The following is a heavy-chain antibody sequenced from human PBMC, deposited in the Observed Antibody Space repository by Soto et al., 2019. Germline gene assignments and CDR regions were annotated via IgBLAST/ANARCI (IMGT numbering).Heavy chain of an antibody. CDR1: GGSFSGYY. CDR3: AREKIEYSNGYDAFDI. Sequence: SETLSLTCAVYGGSFSGYYWSWIRQPPGKGLEWIGEINHSGSTNYNPSLKSRVTISVDMSKNQFSLKLSSVTAADTAVYYCAREKIEYSNGYDAFDIWGQGTMVTVSS. J-gene: IGHJ3*02. D-gene: IGHD5-18*01. V-gene: IGHV4-34*01. CDR2: INHSGST.